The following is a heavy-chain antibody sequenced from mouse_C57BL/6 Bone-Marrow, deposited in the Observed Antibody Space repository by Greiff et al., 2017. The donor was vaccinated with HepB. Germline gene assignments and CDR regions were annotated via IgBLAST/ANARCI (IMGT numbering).Heavy chain of an antibody. J-gene: IGHJ1*03. CDR2: IYPRSGNT. CDR1: GYTFTSYG. V-gene: IGHV1-81*01. Sequence: QVQLQQSGAELARPGASVKLSCKASGYTFTSYGISWVKQRTGQGLEWIGEIYPRSGNTYYNEKFKGKATLTADKSSSTAYMELRSLTSEDSAVYFCARGRGGWLPRYFDVWGTGTTVTVSS. D-gene: IGHD2-3*01. CDR3: ARGRGGWLPRYFDV.